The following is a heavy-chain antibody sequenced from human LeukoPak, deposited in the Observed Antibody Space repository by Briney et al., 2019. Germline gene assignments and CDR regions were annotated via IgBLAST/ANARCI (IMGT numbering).Heavy chain of an antibody. J-gene: IGHJ5*02. Sequence: GASVKVSCKASGYSFTGYSMHWVRQAPGQGLEWMGSIHPNTGATNYAQKFQGRVTMTRDTSISTGYMELRRLRFDDTAVYYCTRVQWAYSSSSGDNWFDPWGQGTLVTVSS. CDR3: TRVQWAYSSSSGDNWFDP. CDR1: GYSFTGYS. D-gene: IGHD6-6*01. V-gene: IGHV1-2*02. CDR2: IHPNTGAT.